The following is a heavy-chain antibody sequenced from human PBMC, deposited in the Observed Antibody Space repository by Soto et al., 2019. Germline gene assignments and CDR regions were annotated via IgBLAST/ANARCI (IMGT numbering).Heavy chain of an antibody. D-gene: IGHD5-18*01. J-gene: IGHJ4*02. CDR3: ARLLNTATVTDPDY. V-gene: IGHV5-51*01. Sequence: LGESLKISCRASGYSFTAYWIAWVRQMPGKGLEWMGIIYPGDSDTRYSPSFQGQVTISADKSISTAYLQWSSLKASDTAMYYCARLLNTATVTDPDYWGQGTLGTVSS. CDR1: GYSFTAYW. CDR2: IYPGDSDT.